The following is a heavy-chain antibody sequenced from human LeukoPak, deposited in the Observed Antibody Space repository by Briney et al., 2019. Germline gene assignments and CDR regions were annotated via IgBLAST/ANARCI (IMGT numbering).Heavy chain of an antibody. J-gene: IGHJ5*01. CDR3: AREFRSGYNSRWFDY. D-gene: IGHD6-19*01. V-gene: IGHV3-7*01. Sequence: GGSLRLSCAASGIILSSYWMSWVRQAPGKGLEWVANIKQDGSEKWYVDPVKGRFTISRDNAKNSLYLQMNSLRVEDTAVYYCAREFRSGYNSRWFDYWGQGTLVTVSS. CDR1: GIILSSYW. CDR2: IKQDGSEK.